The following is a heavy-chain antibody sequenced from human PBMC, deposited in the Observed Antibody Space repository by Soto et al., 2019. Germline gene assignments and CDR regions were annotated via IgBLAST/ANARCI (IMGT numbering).Heavy chain of an antibody. CDR1: GFTFSSYG. CDR2: ISYDGSNK. J-gene: IGHJ4*02. Sequence: QVQLVESGGGVVQPGRSLRLSCAASGFTFSSYGMHWVRQAPGKGLEWVAVISYDGSNKYYADSVKGRFTISRDNSKNTLYLQMNSLRAEDTAVYYCAKGDRDGYTTDYSGQGTLVTVS. CDR3: AKGDRDGYTTDY. V-gene: IGHV3-30*18. D-gene: IGHD5-12*01.